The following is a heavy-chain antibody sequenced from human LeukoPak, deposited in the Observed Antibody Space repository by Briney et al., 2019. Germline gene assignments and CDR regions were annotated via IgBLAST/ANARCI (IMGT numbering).Heavy chain of an antibody. Sequence: ASVKVSCKASGYTFTSYDINWVRQATGQGLEWMGIINPSGGSTSYAQKFQGRVTMTRDTSTSTVYMELSSLRSEDTAVYYCAAALLEWFYWGQGTLVTVSS. CDR2: INPSGGST. J-gene: IGHJ4*02. CDR1: GYTFTSYD. V-gene: IGHV1-46*01. D-gene: IGHD3-3*01. CDR3: AAALLEWFY.